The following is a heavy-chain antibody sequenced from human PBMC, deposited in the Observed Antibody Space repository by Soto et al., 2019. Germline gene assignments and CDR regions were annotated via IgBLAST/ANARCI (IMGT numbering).Heavy chain of an antibody. CDR1: GYTFSSYA. D-gene: IGHD3-10*01. V-gene: IGHV1-3*01. J-gene: IGHJ6*02. CDR2: INAGNGDT. Sequence: QVQLVQSGAEVKKPGASVKVSCKASGYTFSSYAMHWVRQAPGQRPEWMGWINAGNGDTKYSQKFQARVTLTRDTSATTAYMELSSLTSEDTAVYYCSRDRAYGSEGHYYYYGMDVWGQGTTVTVSS. CDR3: SRDRAYGSEGHYYYYGMDV.